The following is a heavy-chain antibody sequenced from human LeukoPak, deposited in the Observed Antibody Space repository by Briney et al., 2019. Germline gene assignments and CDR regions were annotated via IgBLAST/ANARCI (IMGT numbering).Heavy chain of an antibody. CDR2: IYYSGST. CDR3: ARLGLRAGYSSGWYLDY. Sequence: PSETLSLTCTVSGGSISSYYWSWIRQPPGKGLEWIGYIYYSGSTNYNPSLKSRVTISVDTSKNQFSLKLSSVTAADTAVYYCARLGLRAGYSSGWYLDYWGQGTLVTVSS. CDR1: GGSISSYY. J-gene: IGHJ4*02. V-gene: IGHV4-59*08. D-gene: IGHD6-19*01.